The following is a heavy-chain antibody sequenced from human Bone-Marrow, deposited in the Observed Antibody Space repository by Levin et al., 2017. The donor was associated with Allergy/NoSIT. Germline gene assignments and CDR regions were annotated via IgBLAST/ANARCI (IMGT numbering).Heavy chain of an antibody. Sequence: GESLKISCVASGLAFRSFGMHWVRQAPGKGLEWVAVVSNDGSEEFYVDSVKGRFTISRDNSKNTLYLQMNRLRVEDTGVYYCTNAQFEGAVVSPDFWGQGTAVIVSS. CDR3: TNAQFEGAVVSPDF. D-gene: IGHD2-21*01. J-gene: IGHJ4*02. CDR2: VSNDGSEE. V-gene: IGHV3-30*18. CDR1: GLAFRSFG.